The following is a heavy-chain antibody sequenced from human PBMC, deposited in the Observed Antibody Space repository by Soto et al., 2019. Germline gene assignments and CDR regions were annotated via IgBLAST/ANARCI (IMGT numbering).Heavy chain of an antibody. V-gene: IGHV5-51*01. CDR2: IYPGDSDT. Sequence: ASVKVSCKGSGYSFTSYWIGWVRQMPGKGLEWMGIIYPGDSDTRYSPSFQGQVTISADKSISTAYLQWSSLKASDTAMYYCARHGSPAIVGNFDYWGQGTLVTVSS. CDR3: ARHGSPAIVGNFDY. CDR1: GYSFTSYW. J-gene: IGHJ4*02. D-gene: IGHD1-26*01.